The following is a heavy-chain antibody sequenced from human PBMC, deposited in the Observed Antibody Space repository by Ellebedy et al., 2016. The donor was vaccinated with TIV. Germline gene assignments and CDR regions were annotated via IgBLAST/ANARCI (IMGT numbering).Heavy chain of an antibody. J-gene: IGHJ3*01. CDR1: GLTFSSHA. Sequence: GESLKISCAASGLTFSSHAMSWVRQAPGKGLEWVSSISGSGGNTYYADSVKGRFTLSRDNSNDTLYLQVNSLRAEDTAVYYCARDPVGVGPAFDVWGQGTMVTVSS. CDR2: ISGSGGNT. V-gene: IGHV3-23*01. CDR3: ARDPVGVGPAFDV. D-gene: IGHD4-23*01.